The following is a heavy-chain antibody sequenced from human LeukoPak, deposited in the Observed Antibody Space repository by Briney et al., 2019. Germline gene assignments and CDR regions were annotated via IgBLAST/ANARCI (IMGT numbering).Heavy chain of an antibody. V-gene: IGHV1-46*01. CDR2: INPHGSST. CDR1: GYTFTNYY. D-gene: IGHD5-18*01. Sequence: ASVKVSCKTSGYTFTNYYMHWVRQAPGQGLEWMGIINPHGSSTSYAQKFQGRVTMTRDTSTTTVYMELRSLRSEDTAVYYCATAMGMQLWSPIDYWGQGALVTVSS. CDR3: ATAMGMQLWSPIDY. J-gene: IGHJ4*02.